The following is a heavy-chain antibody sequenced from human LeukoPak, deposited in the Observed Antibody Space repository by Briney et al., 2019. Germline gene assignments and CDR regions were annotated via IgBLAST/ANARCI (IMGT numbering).Heavy chain of an antibody. D-gene: IGHD3-22*01. Sequence: PGGSLRLSCAASGFTFSSYAMHWVRQAPGKGLEWGAVISYDGSNKYYADSVKGRFTISGDNSKNTLYLQMNSLRAEDTAVYYCARDLGYWAGWFDPWGQGTLVTVSS. CDR2: ISYDGSNK. V-gene: IGHV3-30*04. J-gene: IGHJ5*02. CDR3: ARDLGYWAGWFDP. CDR1: GFTFSSYA.